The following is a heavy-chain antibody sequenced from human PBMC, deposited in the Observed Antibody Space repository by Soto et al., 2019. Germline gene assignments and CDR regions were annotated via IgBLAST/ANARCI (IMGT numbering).Heavy chain of an antibody. CDR2: IYYSGSS. CDR1: GGSISSSY. J-gene: IGHJ6*02. D-gene: IGHD2-2*01. CDR3: ARVSGSLLDVVLPAAAIPNYHHYTMDV. V-gene: IGHV4-59*01. Sequence: PSETLSLTCTVSGGSISSSYWSWIRQPPGKGLEWIGYIYYSGSSSYNPSLKSRVSISLDTSKNQFSLRLSSVTAADTAVYYCARVSGSLLDVVLPAAAIPNYHHYTMDVWGQGTTVTVSS.